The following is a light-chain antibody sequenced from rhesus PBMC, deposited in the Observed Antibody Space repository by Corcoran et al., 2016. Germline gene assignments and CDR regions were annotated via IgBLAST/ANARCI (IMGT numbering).Light chain of an antibody. CDR2: AAS. J-gene: IGKJ4*01. Sequence: DIQMTQSPSSLSASVGDRFTITCRASQGISSYLAWYQQKPEKAPKLLIYAASTLQSGVPSRFSGSGSGTDCTRTISDLQPEDIATYYCQQHSDTPLTFGGGTRVDLK. V-gene: IGKV1-25*01. CDR3: QQHSDTPLT. CDR1: QGISSY.